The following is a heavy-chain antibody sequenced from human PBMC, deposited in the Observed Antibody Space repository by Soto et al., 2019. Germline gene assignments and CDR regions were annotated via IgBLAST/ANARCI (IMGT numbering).Heavy chain of an antibody. J-gene: IGHJ6*02. CDR3: ARDGKRYCISTSCYHGGMDV. Sequence: QVQLVQSGAEVKKPGSSVKVSCKASGGTFSSYAISWVRQAPGQGLEWMGGIIPIFGTANYAQKFQGRVTITADESTSTAYMELSSLRSEDTAVYYCARDGKRYCISTSCYHGGMDVWGQGNTVTVSS. CDR1: GGTFSSYA. D-gene: IGHD2-2*01. CDR2: IIPIFGTA. V-gene: IGHV1-69*12.